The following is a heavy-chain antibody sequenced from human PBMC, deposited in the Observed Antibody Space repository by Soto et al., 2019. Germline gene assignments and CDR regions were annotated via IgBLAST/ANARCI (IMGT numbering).Heavy chain of an antibody. CDR2: ISASGTST. D-gene: IGHD6-13*01. V-gene: IGHV3-23*01. J-gene: IGHJ4*02. CDR3: AREGYSSSWDPMYYFDY. Sequence: PGGSLRLSCATSGFSFRSYAMSLVRQAPGKGPEWVAGISASGTSTYYTDSVKGRLTISRDNSRSTLYLQMNSLRAEDTAVYYCAREGYSSSWDPMYYFDYWGQGTLVTVSS. CDR1: GFSFRSYA.